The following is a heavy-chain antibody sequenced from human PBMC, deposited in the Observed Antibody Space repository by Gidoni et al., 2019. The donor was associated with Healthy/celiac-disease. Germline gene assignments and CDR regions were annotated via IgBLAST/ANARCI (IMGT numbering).Heavy chain of an antibody. CDR3: ARDQGMVTDYWYFDL. J-gene: IGHJ2*01. Sequence: QVQLQESGPGLVKPSETLSLTCTVSGGSISSYYWSWIRQPPGKGLEWIGYIYYSGSTNYNPSLKSRVTISVDTSKNQFSLKLSSVTAADTAVYYCARDQGMVTDYWYFDLWGRGTLVTVSS. CDR1: GGSISSYY. V-gene: IGHV4-59*01. CDR2: IYYSGST. D-gene: IGHD2-21*02.